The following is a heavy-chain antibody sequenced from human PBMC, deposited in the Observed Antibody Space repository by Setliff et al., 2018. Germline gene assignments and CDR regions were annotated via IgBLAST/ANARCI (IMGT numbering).Heavy chain of an antibody. CDR2: IKQDGSEI. Sequence: PGGSLRLSCAASGLTFSSYWMTWVRQAPGKGLEWLANIKQDGSEIYYADSVKGRFTISRDNAKNSLYLQMNSLRAEDTAVYYCARGGYSSSLRRLVPDYWGQGTLVTVSS. V-gene: IGHV3-7*01. CDR3: ARGGYSSSLRRLVPDY. J-gene: IGHJ4*02. CDR1: GLTFSSYW. D-gene: IGHD6-13*01.